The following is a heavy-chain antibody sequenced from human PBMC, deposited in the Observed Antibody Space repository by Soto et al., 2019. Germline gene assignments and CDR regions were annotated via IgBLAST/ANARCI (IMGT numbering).Heavy chain of an antibody. CDR3: ARTLVPLYYYGMDV. CDR1: GGSISSYY. J-gene: IGHJ6*02. Sequence: SETLSLTCTVSGGSISSYYWGWIRQPPGKGLEWIGYIYYSGSTNYNPSLKSRVTISVDTSKNQFSLKLSSVTAADTAVYYCARTLVPLYYYGMDVWGQGTTVTVSS. CDR2: IYYSGST. D-gene: IGHD3-10*01. V-gene: IGHV4-59*01.